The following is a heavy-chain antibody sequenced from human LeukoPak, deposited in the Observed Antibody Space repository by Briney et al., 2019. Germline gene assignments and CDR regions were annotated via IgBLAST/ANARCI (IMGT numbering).Heavy chain of an antibody. Sequence: GGSLRLSCAASGFTFDDYAMHWARQAPGKGLEWVSLISGDSGGTSYADSVKGRFTISRDNSKSSLYLQMNSLRPEDTALYYCAKEGYYDEIIGYWGQGTLVTVSS. CDR2: ISGDSGGT. CDR1: GFTFDDYA. CDR3: AKEGYYDEIIGY. V-gene: IGHV3-43*02. J-gene: IGHJ4*02. D-gene: IGHD3-22*01.